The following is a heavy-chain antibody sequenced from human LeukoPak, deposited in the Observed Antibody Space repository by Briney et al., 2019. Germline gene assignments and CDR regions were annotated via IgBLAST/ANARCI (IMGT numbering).Heavy chain of an antibody. D-gene: IGHD2-2*01. V-gene: IGHV4-38-2*02. CDR3: ARGYCSSLNCPDVPYNWFDP. CDR2: TYHSGST. J-gene: IGHJ5*02. Sequence: PSETLSLTRSVSGYSISTGYYWGWIRQPPGKGLEWIGSTYHSGSTYYNPSLRSRVTMSVDTSKNHFSLKLSSVTAADTAVYYCARGYCSSLNCPDVPYNWFDPWGQGILVTVSS. CDR1: GYSISTGYY.